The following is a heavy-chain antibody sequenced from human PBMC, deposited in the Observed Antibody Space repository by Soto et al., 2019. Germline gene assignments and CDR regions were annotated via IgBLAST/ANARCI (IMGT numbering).Heavy chain of an antibody. J-gene: IGHJ4*02. D-gene: IGHD6-6*01. CDR1: GYTFTSYA. CDR2: INAGNGNT. Sequence: GASVKVSCKASGYTFTSYAMHWVRQAPGQRLEWMGWINAGNGNTKYSQKFQGRVTITRDTSASTAYMELSSLRSEDTAVYYCARAEDQQLVNYFEYWGQGTLVTVSS. V-gene: IGHV1-3*01. CDR3: ARAEDQQLVNYFEY.